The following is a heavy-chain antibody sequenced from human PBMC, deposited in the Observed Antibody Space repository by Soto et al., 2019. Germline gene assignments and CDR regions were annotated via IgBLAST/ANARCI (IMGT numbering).Heavy chain of an antibody. CDR2: FDPEDGET. J-gene: IGHJ6*03. D-gene: IGHD3-9*01. V-gene: IGHV1-24*01. Sequence: ASVKVSCKVSGYTVTELSMHWVRQAPGKGLEWMGGFDPEDGETIYAQKFQGRVTMTEDTSTDTAYMELSSLRSEDTAVCYCATVSELRYFDWAYYYMDVWGKGTTVTVSS. CDR3: ATVSELRYFDWAYYYMDV. CDR1: GYTVTELS.